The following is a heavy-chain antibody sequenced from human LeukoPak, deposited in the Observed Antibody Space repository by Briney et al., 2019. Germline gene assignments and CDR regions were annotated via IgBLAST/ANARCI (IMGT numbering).Heavy chain of an antibody. V-gene: IGHV3-33*01. Sequence: GGSLRLSCAASGFXFSSYGIHWVRQAPGKGLEWVAVIWYDGSNKYYADSVKGRFTISRDNSKNTLYLQMNSLRAEDTAVYYCARDPSIAARPIGWFDPWGQGTLVTVSS. D-gene: IGHD6-6*01. CDR2: IWYDGSNK. J-gene: IGHJ5*02. CDR3: ARDPSIAARPIGWFDP. CDR1: GFXFSSYG.